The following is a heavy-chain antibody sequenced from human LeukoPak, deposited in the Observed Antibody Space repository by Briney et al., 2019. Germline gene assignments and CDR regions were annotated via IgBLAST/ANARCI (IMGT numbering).Heavy chain of an antibody. Sequence: PGGSLRLSCAASGFIFSSYAMNWARHVPGKGLQWVSPISCNAIYIFYADSVRGRFTISRDDANHSLHLQMDSLRAEDTAVYYCAKDRDFCDRYSFTPDAFDIWGQGTMVTVSS. D-gene: IGHD2-21*01. CDR1: GFIFSSYA. CDR2: ISCNAIYI. V-gene: IGHV3-21*01. CDR3: AKDRDFCDRYSFTPDAFDI. J-gene: IGHJ3*02.